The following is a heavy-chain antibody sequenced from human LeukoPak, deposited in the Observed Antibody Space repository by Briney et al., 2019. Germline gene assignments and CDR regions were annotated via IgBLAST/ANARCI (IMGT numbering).Heavy chain of an antibody. D-gene: IGHD3-22*01. CDR2: IYYSGST. V-gene: IGHV4-39*01. CDR1: GGSISSSSYY. J-gene: IGHJ4*02. Sequence: SETLSLTCTVSGGSISSSSYYWGWIRQPPGKGLEWIGSIYYSGSTYYNPSLKSRVTISVDTPKNQFSLKLSSVTAADTAVYYCARVYYYDSSGYYQFDYWGQGTLVTVSS. CDR3: ARVYYYDSSGYYQFDY.